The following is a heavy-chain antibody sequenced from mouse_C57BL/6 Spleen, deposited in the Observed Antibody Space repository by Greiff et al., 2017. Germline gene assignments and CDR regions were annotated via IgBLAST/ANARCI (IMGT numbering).Heavy chain of an antibody. CDR3: ARDEDYDRFFDY. Sequence: EVQLQQSRPVLVKPGASVKMSCKASGYTFTDYYMNWVKQSHGKSLEWIGVINPYNGGTSYNQKFKGKATLTVDKSSSPAYMELNSLTSEDSAVYYCARDEDYDRFFDYWGQGTTLTVSS. CDR2: INPYNGGT. V-gene: IGHV1-19*01. D-gene: IGHD2-4*01. J-gene: IGHJ2*01. CDR1: GYTFTDYY.